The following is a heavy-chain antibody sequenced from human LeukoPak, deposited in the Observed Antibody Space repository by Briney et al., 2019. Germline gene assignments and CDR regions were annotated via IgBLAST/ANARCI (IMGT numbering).Heavy chain of an antibody. D-gene: IGHD6-6*01. V-gene: IGHV7-4-1*02. Sequence: ASVKVSCKASGYTFTSYAMNWVRQAPGQGLEWMGWINTNTGNPTYAQGFTGRFVFSLDTSVSTAYLQISSLKAEDTAVYYCAREGIPWQLVRDAFDIWGQGTMVTVSS. J-gene: IGHJ3*02. CDR3: AREGIPWQLVRDAFDI. CDR2: INTNTGNP. CDR1: GYTFTSYA.